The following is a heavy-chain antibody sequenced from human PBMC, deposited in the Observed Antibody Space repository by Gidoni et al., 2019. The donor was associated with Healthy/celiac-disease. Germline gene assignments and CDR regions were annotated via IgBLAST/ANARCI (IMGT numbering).Heavy chain of an antibody. CDR1: GGSLSSYY. J-gene: IGHJ4*02. D-gene: IGHD3-10*01. Sequence: QVQLQESGPGLVKPSETLSLTCTVSGGSLSSYYWSWIRQPPGKGLEWIGYIYYSGSTNYNPPLKSRVTISVDTSKNQFSLKLSSVTAADTAVYYCAASETGGSGSYYPSYFDYWGQGTLVTVSS. CDR3: AASETGGSGSYYPSYFDY. CDR2: IYYSGST. V-gene: IGHV4-59*08.